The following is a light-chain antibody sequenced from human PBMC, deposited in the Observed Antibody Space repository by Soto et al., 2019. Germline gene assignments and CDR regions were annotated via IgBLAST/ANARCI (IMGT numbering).Light chain of an antibody. Sequence: DTQMTQSPSTLSASVGDRVTITCRASQSINNWLAWFQQKPGKAPELLIYKASTLEGGAPSRCSGSGSGTEFTLTISSLQRDEFEKYGSQRYNNPPYSVAQGTELEIK. CDR1: QSINNW. J-gene: IGKJ2*03. CDR3: QRYNNPPYS. CDR2: KAS. V-gene: IGKV1-5*03.